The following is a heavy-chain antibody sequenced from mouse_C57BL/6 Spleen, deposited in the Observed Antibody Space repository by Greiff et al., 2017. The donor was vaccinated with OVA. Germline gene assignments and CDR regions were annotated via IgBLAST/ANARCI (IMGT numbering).Heavy chain of an antibody. D-gene: IGHD3-1*01. CDR1: GFTFSSYA. CDR3: TRGLLSYWYFDV. Sequence: EVMLVESGEGLVKPGGSLKLSCAASGFTFSSYAMSWVRQTPEKRLEWVAYISSGGDYIYYADTVKGRFTISRDNARNTLYLQMSSLKSEDTAMYYCTRGLLSYWYFDVWGTGTTVTVSS. CDR2: ISSGGDYI. V-gene: IGHV5-9-1*02. J-gene: IGHJ1*03.